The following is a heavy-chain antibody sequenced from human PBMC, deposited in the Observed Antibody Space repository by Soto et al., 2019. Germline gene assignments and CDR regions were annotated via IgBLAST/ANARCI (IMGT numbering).Heavy chain of an antibody. J-gene: IGHJ4*02. CDR2: INPSGMST. D-gene: IGHD2-15*01. V-gene: IGHV1-46*01. CDR3: AMSDNVVVAASSPVYFDY. Sequence: QVQLVQSGAEVKKPGASVKVSCKTSGYSFTNYYLHWVRQAPGQGLDLMGLINPSGMSTSYAQKFQGRVTMTTDTSTSTAYMVLGSLRSEDTAVYYCAMSDNVVVAASSPVYFDYWGQGTLVTVSS. CDR1: GYSFTNYY.